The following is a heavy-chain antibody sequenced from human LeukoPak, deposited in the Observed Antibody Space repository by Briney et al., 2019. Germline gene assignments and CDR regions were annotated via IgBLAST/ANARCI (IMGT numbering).Heavy chain of an antibody. CDR1: GGSISSSSYY. Sequence: PSETLSLTCTVSGGSISSSSYYWGRIRQPPGKGLEWIGSIYYSGSTYYNPSLKSRVTISVDTSKNQFSLKLSSVTAADTAVCYCATGGYDFWSGYYDHDYWGQGTLVTVSS. CDR2: IYYSGST. D-gene: IGHD3-3*01. CDR3: ATGGYDFWSGYYDHDY. V-gene: IGHV4-39*01. J-gene: IGHJ4*02.